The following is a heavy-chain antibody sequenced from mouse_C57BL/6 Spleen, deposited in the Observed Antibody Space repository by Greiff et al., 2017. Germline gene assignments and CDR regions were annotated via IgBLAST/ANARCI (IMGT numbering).Heavy chain of an antibody. CDR3: ARCGYDGSYAMDY. Sequence: VQLQQSGAELVKPGASVKISCKASGYAFSSYWMNWVKQRPGKGLEWIGQIYPGDGDTNYNGKFKGKATLTADKSSSTAYMQLSSLTSENSAVYFCARCGYDGSYAMDYWGQGTSVTVSS. D-gene: IGHD2-1*01. CDR1: GYAFSSYW. CDR2: IYPGDGDT. V-gene: IGHV1-80*01. J-gene: IGHJ4*01.